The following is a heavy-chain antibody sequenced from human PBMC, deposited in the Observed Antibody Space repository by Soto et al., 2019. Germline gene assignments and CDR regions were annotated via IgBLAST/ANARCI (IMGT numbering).Heavy chain of an antibody. D-gene: IGHD1-26*01. J-gene: IGHJ6*02. CDR1: GYTFTGYY. V-gene: IGHV1-2*02. CDR2: INPNSGGT. Sequence: ASVKVSCKASGYTFTGYYMHWVRQAPGQGLEWMGWINPNSGGTNYAQKFQGRVTMTRDTSISTAYMELSRLRSDDTAVYYCARDRELDYGMDVWGQGNTVTVSS. CDR3: ARDRELDYGMDV.